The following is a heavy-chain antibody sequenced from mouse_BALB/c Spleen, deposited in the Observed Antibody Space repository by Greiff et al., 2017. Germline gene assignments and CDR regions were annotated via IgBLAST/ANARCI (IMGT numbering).Heavy chain of an antibody. CDR1: GFNIKDTY. CDR3: ARAGRSYAMDY. V-gene: IGHV14-3*02. CDR2: IDPANGNT. Sequence: VQLQQSGAELVKPGASVKLSCTASGFNIKDTYMPWVKQRPEQGLEWIGRIDPANGNTKYDPKFQGKATITADTSSNTAYLQLSSLTSEDTAVYYCARAGRSYAMDYWGQGTSVTVSS. J-gene: IGHJ4*01.